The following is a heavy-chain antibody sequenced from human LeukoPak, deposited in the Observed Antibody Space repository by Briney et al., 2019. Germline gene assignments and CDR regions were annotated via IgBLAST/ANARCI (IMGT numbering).Heavy chain of an antibody. V-gene: IGHV1-2*06. D-gene: IGHD1-14*01. CDR3: ARGIPGGFDI. CDR2: IIPNSGAT. CDR1: GYVFTAYH. Sequence: ASVKVSCKPSGYVFTAYHMHWVRQAPGQGLEWMGRIIPNSGATNYAQNFQGRVTMTRDTSISTAYMELSRLSPDDTAVYYCARGIPGGFDIWGQGTMVTVSS. J-gene: IGHJ3*02.